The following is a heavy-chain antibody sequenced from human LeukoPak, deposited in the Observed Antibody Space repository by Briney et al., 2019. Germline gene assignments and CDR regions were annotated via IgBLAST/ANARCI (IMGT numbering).Heavy chain of an antibody. Sequence: ASVKVSYKAPGYTFTSYDTNWVRQATGQGLEWMGWMNPNSGNTGYAQKFQGRVTMTRNTSISTAYMELSSLRSEDTAVYYCARPRRRSSGFYGMDVWGQGTTVTVSS. D-gene: IGHD3-10*01. CDR1: GYTFTSYD. V-gene: IGHV1-8*01. CDR3: ARPRRRSSGFYGMDV. J-gene: IGHJ6*02. CDR2: MNPNSGNT.